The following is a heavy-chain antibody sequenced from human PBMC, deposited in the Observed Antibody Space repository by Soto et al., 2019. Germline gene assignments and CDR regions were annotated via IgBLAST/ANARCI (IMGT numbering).Heavy chain of an antibody. Sequence: GGSLRLSCAASGFTFSSYAMHWVRQSPGKGLEWVAVISYDGSNKYYADSVKGRFTISRDNSKNTLYLQMNSLRAEDTAVYYCARDPYSSSWYSAFDIWGQGTMVTVSS. V-gene: IGHV3-30-3*01. D-gene: IGHD6-13*01. J-gene: IGHJ3*02. CDR1: GFTFSSYA. CDR2: ISYDGSNK. CDR3: ARDPYSSSWYSAFDI.